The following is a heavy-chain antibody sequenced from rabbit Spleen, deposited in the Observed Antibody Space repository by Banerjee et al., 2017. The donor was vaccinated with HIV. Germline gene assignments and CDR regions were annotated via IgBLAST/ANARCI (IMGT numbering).Heavy chain of an antibody. CDR2: IWDGDGRT. CDR1: GFTISIIYY. Sequence: QEQLVESGGGLVQPGGTLTLTCTASGFTISIIYYMCWVRQAPGKGLEWIACIWDGDGRTYYASWAKGRFTISKASSTTVTLQMTSLTAADTATYFCARDAGVVGFHLTLWGPGTLVTVS. V-gene: IGHV1S45*01. J-gene: IGHJ6*01. D-gene: IGHD4-2*01. CDR3: ARDAGVVGFHLTL.